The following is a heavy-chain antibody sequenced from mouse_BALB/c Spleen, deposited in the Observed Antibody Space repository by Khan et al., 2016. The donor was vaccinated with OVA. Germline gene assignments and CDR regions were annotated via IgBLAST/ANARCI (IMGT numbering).Heavy chain of an antibody. CDR3: ARGNSGAMDY. D-gene: IGHD1-3*01. J-gene: IGHJ4*01. Sequence: QIQLVQSGPELKKPGETVKISCKASGYTFTNYGMNWVKQAPGKGLKWMGWIYTYTGEPTYADDFKGRFAFSLESSASTAYLQINDLTNEDTATXFCARGNSGAMDYWGQGTSVTVSS. CDR2: IYTYTGEP. V-gene: IGHV9-3-1*01. CDR1: GYTFTNYG.